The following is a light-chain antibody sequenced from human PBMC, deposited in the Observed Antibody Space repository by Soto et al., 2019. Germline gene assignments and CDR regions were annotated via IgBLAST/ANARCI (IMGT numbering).Light chain of an antibody. CDR3: CSFAGSYTDV. CDR1: SSDVGRYDY. Sequence: QAVLTQPRSVSGSPGQSVTISCTGTSSDVGRYDYVSWYQQHPGKAPKLIIYDVSERPSGVPDRFSGSKFGNTASLTISGLQAEDEADYSCCSFAGSYTDVFGTGTKLTVL. CDR2: DVS. V-gene: IGLV2-11*01. J-gene: IGLJ1*01.